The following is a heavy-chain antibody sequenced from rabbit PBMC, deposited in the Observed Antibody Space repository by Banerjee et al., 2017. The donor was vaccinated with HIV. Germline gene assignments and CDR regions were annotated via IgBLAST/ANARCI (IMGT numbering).Heavy chain of an antibody. CDR1: GFSLSSYA. V-gene: IGHV1S45*01. J-gene: IGHJ3*01. Sequence: QEQLVESGGGLVKPGASLTLTCTASGFSLSSYAVYWVRQAPGKGLEWIACIYAAISGATYYASWAKGRFTISKTSSTRVTLQMTSLTAADTATYFCARDLAGVTGWNFGLWGQGTLVTVS. D-gene: IGHD4-1*01. CDR3: ARDLAGVTGWNFGL. CDR2: IYAAISGAT.